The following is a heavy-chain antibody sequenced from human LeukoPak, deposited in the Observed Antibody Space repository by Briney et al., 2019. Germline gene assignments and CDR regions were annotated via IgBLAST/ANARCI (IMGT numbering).Heavy chain of an antibody. CDR3: ARSRSVSNYKGMDV. CDR2: INHSGST. J-gene: IGHJ6*02. CDR1: GGSFSGYY. D-gene: IGHD5/OR15-5a*01. Sequence: PSETLSLTCAVYGGSFSGYYWSWIRQPPGKGLEWIGEINHSGSTNYNPSLKSRVTISVDTSKNQFSLKLSSVTAADTAVYYCARSRSVSNYKGMDVWGQGTTVTVSS. V-gene: IGHV4-34*01.